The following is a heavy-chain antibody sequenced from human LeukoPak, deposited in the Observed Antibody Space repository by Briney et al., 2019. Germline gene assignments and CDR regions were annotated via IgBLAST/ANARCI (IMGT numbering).Heavy chain of an antibody. CDR2: IYYSGST. J-gene: IGHJ6*03. CDR3: ARGVVSIYYYYYMDV. Sequence: SETLSLTCTVSGGSISRADYYWSWIRQPPGKGLEWIGYIYYSGSTYYNPSLKSRATISVDTSKNQFSLKLSSVTAADTAVYYCARGVVSIYYYYYMDVWGKGTTVTVSS. V-gene: IGHV4-30-4*08. D-gene: IGHD3-16*02. CDR1: GGSISRADYY.